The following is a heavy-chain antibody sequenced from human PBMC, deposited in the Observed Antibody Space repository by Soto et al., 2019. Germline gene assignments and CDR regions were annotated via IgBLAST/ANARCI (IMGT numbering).Heavy chain of an antibody. CDR2: IYYTGST. CDR1: GGSISSYY. Sequence: SETLSLTCTVSGGSISSYYWSWIRQPPGKGLEWIGYIYYTGSTNYNPSLKSRVTISVDTSKNQFSLKLNSVTAADTAVYYCARGFASSGWYDYWGQGTLVTVSS. CDR3: ARGFASSGWYDY. D-gene: IGHD6-19*01. V-gene: IGHV4-59*01. J-gene: IGHJ4*02.